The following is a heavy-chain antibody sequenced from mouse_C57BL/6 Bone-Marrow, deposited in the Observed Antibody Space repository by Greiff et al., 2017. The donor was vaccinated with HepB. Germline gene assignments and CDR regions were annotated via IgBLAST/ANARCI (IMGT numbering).Heavy chain of an antibody. V-gene: IGHV5-4*01. CDR3: ARAPLYYDYDGWFAY. CDR2: ISDGGSYT. Sequence: EVQLVESGGGLVKPGGSLKLSCAASGFTFSSYAMSWVRQTPEKRLEWVATISDGGSYTYYPDNVKGRFTISRDNAKNNLYLQMSHLKSEDTAMYYCARAPLYYDYDGWFAYWGQGTLVTVSA. D-gene: IGHD2-4*01. J-gene: IGHJ3*01. CDR1: GFTFSSYA.